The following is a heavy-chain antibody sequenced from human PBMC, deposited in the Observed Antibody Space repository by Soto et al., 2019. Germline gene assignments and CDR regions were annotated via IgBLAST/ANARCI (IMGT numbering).Heavy chain of an antibody. D-gene: IGHD5-18*01. V-gene: IGHV4-59*01. CDR2: IYYSGST. CDR1: GGSISSYY. Sequence: SETLSLTCTVSGGSISSYYWSWIRQPPGKGLEWIGYIYYSGSTNYNPSLKSRVTISVDTSKNQFSLKLSSVTAADTAVYYCARGPRNSYYYYYYMDVWGKGTTVTVS. J-gene: IGHJ6*03. CDR3: ARGPRNSYYYYYYMDV.